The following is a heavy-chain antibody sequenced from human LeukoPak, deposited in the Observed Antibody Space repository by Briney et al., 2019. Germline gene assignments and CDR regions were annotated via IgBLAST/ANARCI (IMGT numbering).Heavy chain of an antibody. CDR3: ARDRESSGWKAPVGY. V-gene: IGHV3-48*01. CDR1: GFTFSSYS. J-gene: IGHJ4*02. Sequence: GGSLRLSCAASGFTFSSYSMNWVRQAPGKGLEWVSYISSSSSTIYYADSVKGRFTISRDNAQNSLYLQMNSLRAEDTAVYYCARDRESSGWKAPVGYWGQGTLVTVSS. CDR2: ISSSSSTI. D-gene: IGHD6-19*01.